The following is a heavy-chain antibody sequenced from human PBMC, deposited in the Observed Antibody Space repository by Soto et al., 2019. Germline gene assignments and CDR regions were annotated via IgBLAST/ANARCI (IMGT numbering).Heavy chain of an antibody. CDR2: FDPEDGET. Sequence: ASVKVSCKVSGHILTELSMHWVRQAPGKGLEWMGGFDPEDGETIYAQKFQGRVTITRDTSASTAYMELSSPRSEDTAVYYCASVHGFGALYGMDVWGQGTTVTVSS. V-gene: IGHV1-24*01. CDR3: ASVHGFGALYGMDV. D-gene: IGHD3-10*01. J-gene: IGHJ6*02. CDR1: GHILTELS.